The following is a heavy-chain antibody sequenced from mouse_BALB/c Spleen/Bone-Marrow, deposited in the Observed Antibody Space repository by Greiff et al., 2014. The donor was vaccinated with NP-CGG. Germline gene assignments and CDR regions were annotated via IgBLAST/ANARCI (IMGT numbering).Heavy chain of an antibody. CDR2: IYPGNSDT. Sequence: VPLQQSGTVLTRPGASVQMSCKASGYSFTSYWMHWVKQRPGQGLEWIGAIYPGNSDTTYNQKFKGKAKLTAVTSASTACMELSSLTNEDSAVYYCTRNWDWYFDVWGAGTTVTVSS. J-gene: IGHJ1*01. V-gene: IGHV1-5*01. CDR3: TRNWDWYFDV. D-gene: IGHD4-1*01. CDR1: GYSFTSYW.